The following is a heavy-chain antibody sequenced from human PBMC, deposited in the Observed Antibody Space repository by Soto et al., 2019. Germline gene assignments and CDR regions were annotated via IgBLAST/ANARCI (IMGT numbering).Heavy chain of an antibody. D-gene: IGHD5-12*01. V-gene: IGHV3-21*04. J-gene: IGHJ1*01. CDR1: GFTFSTYA. Sequence: GGSLRLSCAASGFTFSTYAMNWVRQAPGKGLEWVSSISSSSSFRYYADSVKGRFTISRDNAKNSLYLQMNSLRAQDTAVYYCARGAPGRDGYNLDFQHWGQGTLVTVSS. CDR2: ISSSSSFR. CDR3: ARGAPGRDGYNLDFQH.